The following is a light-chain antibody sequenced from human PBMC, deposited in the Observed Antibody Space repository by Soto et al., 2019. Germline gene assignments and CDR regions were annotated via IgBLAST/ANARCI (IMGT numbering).Light chain of an antibody. J-gene: IGKJ1*01. CDR1: QSVSSY. Sequence: EIVLTQSPATLALSPGERATLSCSASQSVSSYLAWYQQKPGQAPRLLIYDASNSATGIPARFSGSGSGTDFHLTISSLEHADFAVYSCQQRCNWPRTFGQGTKVEIK. CDR2: DAS. V-gene: IGKV3-11*01. CDR3: QQRCNWPRT.